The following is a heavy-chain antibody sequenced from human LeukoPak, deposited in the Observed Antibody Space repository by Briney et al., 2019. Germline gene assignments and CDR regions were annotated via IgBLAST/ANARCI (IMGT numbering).Heavy chain of an antibody. Sequence: GGSLTLTCACSGFTFSSYATHWVRQAPGKGLECVAVISYDGSNKYYADSVKGRFTISRDNSKNTLYLQMNSLRAEDTAVYYCARNIDWFSRLGQGTLVTVSS. V-gene: IGHV3-30-3*01. CDR1: GFTFSSYA. CDR3: ARNIDWFSR. CDR2: ISYDGSNK. J-gene: IGHJ5*02.